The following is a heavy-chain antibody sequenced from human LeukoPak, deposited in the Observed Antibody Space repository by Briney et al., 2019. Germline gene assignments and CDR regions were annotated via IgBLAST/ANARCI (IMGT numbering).Heavy chain of an antibody. D-gene: IGHD3-9*01. Sequence: SVKVSCKASGGTFSSYAISWVRQAPGQGLEWMGGIIPIFGTANYAQKFQGRVTITADKSTSTAYMELSSLRSEDTAVYYCASPDGTLTGYYPYWGQGTLATVSS. J-gene: IGHJ4*02. CDR3: ASPDGTLTGYYPY. CDR1: GGTFSSYA. CDR2: IIPIFGTA. V-gene: IGHV1-69*06.